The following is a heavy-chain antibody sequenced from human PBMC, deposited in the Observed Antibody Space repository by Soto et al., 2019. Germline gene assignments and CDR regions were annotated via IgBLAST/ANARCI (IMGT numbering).Heavy chain of an antibody. D-gene: IGHD1-26*01. CDR1: GFTSSSYG. Sequence: GGSLRLSCAASGFTSSSYGMHWVRQAPGKGLEWVAVIWYDGSNKYYADSVKGRFTISRDNSKNTLYLQMNSLRAEDTAVYYCARDSGSYYPYFDYWGQGTLVTAPQ. CDR2: IWYDGSNK. V-gene: IGHV3-33*01. J-gene: IGHJ4*02. CDR3: ARDSGSYYPYFDY.